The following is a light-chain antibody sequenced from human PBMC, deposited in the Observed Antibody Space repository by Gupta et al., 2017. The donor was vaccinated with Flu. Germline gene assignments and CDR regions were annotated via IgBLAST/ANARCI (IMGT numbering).Light chain of an antibody. CDR3: QQYNSYSRT. CDR2: KES. V-gene: IGKV1-5*03. J-gene: IGKJ1*01. Sequence: DIQMTQPRSTLAASLGDRVTITCRASQSISTWLAWYQQKPGKDPKLLIYKESSLESGVPSRFSGSGSGTEFTLTISSLQPDDFATYYCQQYNSYSRTFGQGTKVEIK. CDR1: QSISTW.